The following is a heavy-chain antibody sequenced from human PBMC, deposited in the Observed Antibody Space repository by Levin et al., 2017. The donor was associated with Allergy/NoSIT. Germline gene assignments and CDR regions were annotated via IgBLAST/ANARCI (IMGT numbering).Heavy chain of an antibody. CDR3: ASSSSGYYYDAFDI. CDR1: GFTFSSYA. Sequence: SCAASGFTFSSYAMHWVRQAPGKGLEWVAVISYDGSNKYYADSVKGRFTISRDNSKNTLYLQMNSLRAEDTAVYYCASSSSGYYYDAFDIWGQGTMVTVSS. J-gene: IGHJ3*02. V-gene: IGHV3-30*04. CDR2: ISYDGSNK. D-gene: IGHD3-22*01.